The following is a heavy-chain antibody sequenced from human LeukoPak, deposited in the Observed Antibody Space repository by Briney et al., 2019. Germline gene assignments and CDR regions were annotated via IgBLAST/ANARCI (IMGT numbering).Heavy chain of an antibody. D-gene: IGHD2-2*01. CDR3: ASPSSTSWGYYYYYYYMDV. V-gene: IGHV3-48*04. J-gene: IGHJ6*03. CDR2: INISSSSV. Sequence: PGGSLRLSCAASGFTFSSHAMNWVRQAPGKGLEWVSYINISSSSVYYADSVKGRFTISRDNAKNSLYLQMNSLRAEDTAVYYCASPSSTSWGYYYYYYYMDVWGKGTKVTVSS. CDR1: GFTFSSHA.